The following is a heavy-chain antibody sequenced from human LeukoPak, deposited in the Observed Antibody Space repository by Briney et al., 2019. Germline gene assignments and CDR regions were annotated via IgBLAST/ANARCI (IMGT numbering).Heavy chain of an antibody. Sequence: GGSLRLSCAASGFTFSSYGMHWVRQAPGKGLEWVAFIRYDGSNKYYADSVKGRFTISRDNSKNTLYLQMNSLRAEDTAVYYCAKLGLGVTTFADDFDYWGQGTLVTVSS. J-gene: IGHJ4*02. V-gene: IGHV3-30*02. CDR3: AKLGLGVTTFADDFDY. D-gene: IGHD3-16*01. CDR1: GFTFSSYG. CDR2: IRYDGSNK.